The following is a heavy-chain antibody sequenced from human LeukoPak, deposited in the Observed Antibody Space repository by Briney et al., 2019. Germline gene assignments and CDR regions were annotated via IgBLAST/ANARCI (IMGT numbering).Heavy chain of an antibody. D-gene: IGHD4-17*01. J-gene: IGHJ4*02. CDR3: AKGRLATVTTWDYFDY. CDR1: GFTFSTYV. V-gene: IGHV3-23*01. Sequence: GGSLRLSCAASGFTFSTYVVSWVRQAPGKGLEWVSAISGSGGGTYYADSVKGRFTVSRDNSENTLYLQMNSLRAEDTAVYYCAKGRLATVTTWDYFDYWGQGTLVTVSS. CDR2: ISGSGGGT.